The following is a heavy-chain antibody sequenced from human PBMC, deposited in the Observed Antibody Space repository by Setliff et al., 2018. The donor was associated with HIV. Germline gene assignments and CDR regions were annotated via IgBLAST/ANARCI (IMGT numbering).Heavy chain of an antibody. CDR1: GGSISSVNYY. Sequence: SETLSLTCTVSGGSISSVNYYWSWIRQHPGKGLEWIGYITQSGSTYYNPSLKSRATLSLGTSKNQFSLRLSSVTAVDTAVYYCARAERIYYCGSGSFDYWGQGTLVTVSS. CDR2: ITQSGST. CDR3: ARAERIYYCGSGSFDY. J-gene: IGHJ4*02. D-gene: IGHD3-10*01. V-gene: IGHV4-31*03.